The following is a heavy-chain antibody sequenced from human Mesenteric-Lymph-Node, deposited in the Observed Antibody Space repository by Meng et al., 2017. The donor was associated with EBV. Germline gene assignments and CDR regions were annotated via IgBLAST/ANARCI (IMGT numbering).Heavy chain of an antibody. V-gene: IGHV1-8*01. Sequence: QGQVVQFGAEVKKPGASVKVSCKASGYTFINHDIDWVRQATGQGLEWMGWMNSNSGNTGYAQKFQGRVTMTRDTSTSTAYMELSSLTSEDTAVYYCARGSGAGGRDWFDPWGQGTLVTVSS. CDR3: ARGSGAGGRDWFDP. CDR1: GYTFINHD. D-gene: IGHD3-16*01. CDR2: MNSNSGNT. J-gene: IGHJ5*02.